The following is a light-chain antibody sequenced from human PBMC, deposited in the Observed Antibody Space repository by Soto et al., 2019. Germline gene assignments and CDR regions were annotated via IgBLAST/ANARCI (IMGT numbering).Light chain of an antibody. Sequence: EIVLTQSPGTLSLSPGERAIRSCRASQSVNSGYLAWYQQKPGQAPRLLIYGTSIRAAGIPDRFSGSGSGTDFTLTISRLEPEDFAVYSWQQYLASPPWTVGQGTKVE. CDR3: QQYLASPPWT. V-gene: IGKV3-20*01. J-gene: IGKJ1*01. CDR1: QSVNSGY. CDR2: GTS.